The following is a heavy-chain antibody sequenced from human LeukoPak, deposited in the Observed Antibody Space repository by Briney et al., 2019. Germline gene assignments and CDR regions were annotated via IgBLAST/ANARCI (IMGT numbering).Heavy chain of an antibody. CDR3: ARGFTRGYSYGYYYY. D-gene: IGHD5-18*01. CDR2: INPNSGGT. J-gene: IGHJ4*02. V-gene: IGHV1-2*02. CDR1: GYTLPGYY. Sequence: ASVKVSCKASGYTLPGYYMHWLRQAPGQGLEWMGWINPNSGGTNYAQKLQGRVTMTRDTSISTAYMELSRLRSDDTAVYYCARGFTRGYSYGYYYYWGQGTLVTVSS.